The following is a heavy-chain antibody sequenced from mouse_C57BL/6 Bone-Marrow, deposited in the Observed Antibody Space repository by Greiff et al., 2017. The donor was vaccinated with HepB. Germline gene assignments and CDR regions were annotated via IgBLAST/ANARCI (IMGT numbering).Heavy chain of an antibody. CDR2: INPNDGGT. J-gene: IGHJ2*01. CDR3: ASSSPYYFDY. Sequence: EVQLQQSGPELVKPGASVKISCKASGYTFTDYYMNWVKQSHGKSLEWIGDINPNDGGTSYNQKFKGKATLTVDKSSSTAYMELRSLTSEDSAVYYCASSSPYYFDYWGQGTTLTVSS. D-gene: IGHD1-1*01. V-gene: IGHV1-26*01. CDR1: GYTFTDYY.